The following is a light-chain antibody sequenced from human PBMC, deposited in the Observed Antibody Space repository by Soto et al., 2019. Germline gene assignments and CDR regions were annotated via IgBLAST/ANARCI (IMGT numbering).Light chain of an antibody. V-gene: IGKV1-5*03. Sequence: DIQMTQSPSTLSASVGDRVTITCRASQSISSWLAWYQQKPGKAPKLLIYKASSLESGVQSRFSGSGSGTEFTLDISRLQPDDFAAYYCQQFNNYPWTFGQGTRVEIK. CDR2: KAS. CDR1: QSISSW. CDR3: QQFNNYPWT. J-gene: IGKJ1*01.